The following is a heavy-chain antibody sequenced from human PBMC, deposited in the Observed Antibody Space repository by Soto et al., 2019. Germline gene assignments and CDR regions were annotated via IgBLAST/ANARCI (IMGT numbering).Heavy chain of an antibody. CDR2: ISAYNGNT. J-gene: IGHJ4*02. V-gene: IGHV1-18*01. D-gene: IGHD2-2*01. CDR1: GYTFTSYA. CDR3: ARVRGVPADADY. Sequence: ASVKVSCKASGYTFTSYAMHWVRQAPGQRLEWMAMISAYNGNTNYAQNFQGRLTLTTDTPTSTAYMELRSLKSDDTATYYCARVRGVPADADYWGQGTLVTVSS.